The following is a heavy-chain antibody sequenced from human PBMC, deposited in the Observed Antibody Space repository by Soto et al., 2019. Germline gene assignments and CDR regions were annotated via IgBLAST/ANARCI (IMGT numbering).Heavy chain of an antibody. CDR2: FIPIFGTA. D-gene: IGHD6-19*01. CDR3: ARDSIAVDNWFDP. V-gene: IGHV1-69*12. J-gene: IGHJ5*02. CDR1: GGTFSSYA. Sequence: QVQLVQSGAEVKKPGSSVKVSCKASGGTFSSYAISWVRQTPGQGLEWMGGFIPIFGTANYAQKFQGRVTITADESTSTAYRELSSLRSEDTAVYYCARDSIAVDNWFDPWGQGSLVTVSS.